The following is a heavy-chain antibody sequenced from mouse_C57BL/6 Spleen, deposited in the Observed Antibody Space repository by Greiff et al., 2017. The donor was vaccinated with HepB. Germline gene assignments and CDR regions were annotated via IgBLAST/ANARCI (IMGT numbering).Heavy chain of an antibody. CDR3: ARGGMDYSNYGGWYFDV. CDR2: IYPRDGST. J-gene: IGHJ1*03. Sequence: QVQLQQSGPELVKPGASVKLSCKASGYTFTSYDINWVKQRPGQGLEWIGWIYPRDGSTTYNEKFKGKATLTVDTSSSTAYMELHSLTSEDSAVYFCARGGMDYSNYGGWYFDVWGTGTTVTVSS. D-gene: IGHD2-5*01. V-gene: IGHV1-85*01. CDR1: GYTFTSYD.